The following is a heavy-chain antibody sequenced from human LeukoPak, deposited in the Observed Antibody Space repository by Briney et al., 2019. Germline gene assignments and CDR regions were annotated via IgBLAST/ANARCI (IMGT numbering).Heavy chain of an antibody. V-gene: IGHV5-51*01. D-gene: IGHD2-2*01. CDR2: IYPGDSDT. Sequence: GESLKISCNGSGYXFTSYWICWVRQMPGKGLEWMGIIYPGDSDTRYSPSFQGQVTISADKSISTAYLQWSSLKASDTAMYYCARQDIVVVPADQNAYYYYGMDVWGQGTTVTVSS. CDR3: ARQDIVVVPADQNAYYYYGMDV. J-gene: IGHJ6*02. CDR1: GYXFTSYW.